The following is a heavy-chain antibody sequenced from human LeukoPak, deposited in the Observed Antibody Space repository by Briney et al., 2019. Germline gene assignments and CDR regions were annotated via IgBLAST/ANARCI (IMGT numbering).Heavy chain of an antibody. D-gene: IGHD3-16*02. CDR2: ISYDGSKK. CDR3: ARTFTVIGGFDI. Sequence: PGGSLRLSCAASGFTFRSYEMHWVRQAPGKGLEWVAVISYDGSKKDHADSVKGRFTISRDNSKNRLYLQMNSLRVEDTAVFYCARTFTVIGGFDIWGQGTMVTVSS. J-gene: IGHJ3*02. V-gene: IGHV3-30-3*01. CDR1: GFTFRSYE.